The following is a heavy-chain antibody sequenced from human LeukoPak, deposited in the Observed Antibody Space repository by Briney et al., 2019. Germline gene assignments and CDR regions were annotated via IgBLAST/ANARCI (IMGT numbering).Heavy chain of an antibody. Sequence: GGSLRLSCAGSGFSFSSYGMHWVRQAPGRGLEWMAFIRSDGSNKYYADSVKGRFTISRENSKNTLYLQMNSLRAEDTAVYYCAKSYYDSSGYRGDFGNWGQGTLVTVSS. D-gene: IGHD3-22*01. V-gene: IGHV3-30*02. J-gene: IGHJ4*02. CDR3: AKSYYDSSGYRGDFGN. CDR2: IRSDGSNK. CDR1: GFSFSSYG.